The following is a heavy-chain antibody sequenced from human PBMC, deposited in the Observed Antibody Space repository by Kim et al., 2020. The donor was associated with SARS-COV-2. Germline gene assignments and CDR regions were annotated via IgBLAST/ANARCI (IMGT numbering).Heavy chain of an antibody. D-gene: IGHD6-19*01. J-gene: IGHJ6*02. Sequence: KGRFTSSRDNAKNSLYLQMNSLSAEDTAVYYCAREWGSGWYSYYYYGMDVWGQGTTVTVSS. CDR3: AREWGSGWYSYYYYGMDV. V-gene: IGHV3-11*06.